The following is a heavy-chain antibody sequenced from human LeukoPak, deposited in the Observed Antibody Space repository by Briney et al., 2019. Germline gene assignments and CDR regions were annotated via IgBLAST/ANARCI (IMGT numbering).Heavy chain of an antibody. CDR2: ISAYNGHT. CDR3: TKGLWANYYYMDV. Sequence: ASVKVSCKASGYTFTSYGISWVRQAPGQGLEWMGWISAYNGHTNYAQKLQGRVTMTTDTSTSTAYMELRSLRSDDTAVYYCTKGLWANYYYMDVWGKGTTVTVSS. CDR1: GYTFTSYG. V-gene: IGHV1-18*01. J-gene: IGHJ6*03. D-gene: IGHD7-27*01.